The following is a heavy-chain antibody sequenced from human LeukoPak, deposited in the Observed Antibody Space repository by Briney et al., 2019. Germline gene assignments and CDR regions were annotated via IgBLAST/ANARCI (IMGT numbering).Heavy chain of an antibody. CDR1: GNYC. CDR3: VSFYEAY. V-gene: IGHV3-74*01. J-gene: IGHJ4*02. CDR2: INSDGSWT. D-gene: IGHD2/OR15-2a*01. Sequence: GGSLRLSCAASGNYCMHWVRQAPGKGLVWVSHINSDGSWTSYADSVKGRFTISKDNAKNTVYLQMNNLRAEDTAVYYCVSFYEAYWGRGTLVTVSS.